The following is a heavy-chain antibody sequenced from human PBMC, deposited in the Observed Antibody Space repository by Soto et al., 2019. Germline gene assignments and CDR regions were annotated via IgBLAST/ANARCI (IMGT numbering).Heavy chain of an antibody. CDR2: INSDGSST. D-gene: IGHD4-17*01. Sequence: GGSLRLSCAASGFTFSSYWMHWVRQAPGKGLVWVSRINSDGSSTYYADSVKGRFTISRDNAENSVYLEMESLRDEDTALYYCARDVDADFRTDFDYWGRGTLGTVSS. J-gene: IGHJ4*02. V-gene: IGHV3-74*01. CDR1: GFTFSSYW. CDR3: ARDVDADFRTDFDY.